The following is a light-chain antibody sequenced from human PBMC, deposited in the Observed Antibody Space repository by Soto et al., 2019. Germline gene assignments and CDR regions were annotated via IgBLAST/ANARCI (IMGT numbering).Light chain of an antibody. CDR3: QQYYSSRT. Sequence: AIRMTQSPSSLSASTGDRVTITCRASQGISSYVAWYQQKPGKAPELLIYAASTLQSGVPSRFSGSGSGTDFTLTISSLQSEDFANYYCQQYYSSRTFGQGTKVEIK. J-gene: IGKJ1*01. CDR1: QGISSY. CDR2: AAS. V-gene: IGKV1-8*01.